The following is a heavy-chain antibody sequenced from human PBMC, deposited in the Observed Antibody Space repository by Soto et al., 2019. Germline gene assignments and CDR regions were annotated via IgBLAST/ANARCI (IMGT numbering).Heavy chain of an antibody. CDR3: ARGYCSSTSCGLGFFDH. V-gene: IGHV4-31*03. CDR2: IYYSGST. D-gene: IGHD2-2*01. Sequence: QVQLQESGPGLVKPSQTLSLTCTVSGGSISSGGYYWSWIRQHPGKGLEWIGYIYYSGSTYYNPSLQRRVTISVDTSKNQFSLKLSSVTAADTAVYYCARGYCSSTSCGLGFFDHWGQGTLVTVSS. J-gene: IGHJ5*02. CDR1: GGSISSGGYY.